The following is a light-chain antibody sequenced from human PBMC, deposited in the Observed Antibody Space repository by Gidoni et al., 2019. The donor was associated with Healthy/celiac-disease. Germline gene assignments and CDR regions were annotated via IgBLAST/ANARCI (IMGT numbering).Light chain of an antibody. Sequence: QSALTQPASVSGSPGHSITISCTGTSSDFGSYNLVSWYQQHPGKAPKLMIYEVSKRPSGVSNRFSGSKSGNTASLTISGLQAEDEADYYCCSYAGSSTVFGGGTKLTVL. J-gene: IGLJ3*02. CDR2: EVS. CDR1: SSDFGSYNL. CDR3: CSYAGSSTV. V-gene: IGLV2-23*02.